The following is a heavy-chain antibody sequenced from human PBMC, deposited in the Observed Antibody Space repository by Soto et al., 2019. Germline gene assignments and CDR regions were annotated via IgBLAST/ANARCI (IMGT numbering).Heavy chain of an antibody. J-gene: IGHJ4*02. CDR2: ISSSSRTI. V-gene: IGHV3-11*01. Sequence: PGGSLRLSCXAXGFTLSDYYMSWIRQAPGKGLEWVSYISSSSRTIYYADSVRGRFTISRDNAENTLYLQMNSPRAEDTAVYYCAKVSLGYCSGGSCREYWGQGTLVTVSS. CDR1: GFTLSDYY. CDR3: AKVSLGYCSGGSCREY. D-gene: IGHD2-15*01.